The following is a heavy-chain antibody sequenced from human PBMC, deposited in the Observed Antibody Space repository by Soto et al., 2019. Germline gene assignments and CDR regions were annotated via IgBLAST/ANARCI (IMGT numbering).Heavy chain of an antibody. CDR3: ARAPDIVVVPTPERQDDY. CDR2: IIPILGIA. Sequence: QVQLVQSGAEVKKPGSSVKVSCKASGGTFSSYTISWVRQAPGQGLEWMGRIIPILGIANYAQKFQGRVTITADKSTSTAYMELSSLRSDDTAVYYCARAPDIVVVPTPERQDDYWGQGTLVTVSS. V-gene: IGHV1-69*02. D-gene: IGHD2-2*01. J-gene: IGHJ4*02. CDR1: GGTFSSYT.